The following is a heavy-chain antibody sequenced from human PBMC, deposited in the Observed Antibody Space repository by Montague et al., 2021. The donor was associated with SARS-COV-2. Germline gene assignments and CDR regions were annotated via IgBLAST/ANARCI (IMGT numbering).Heavy chain of an antibody. CDR2: IYYSGST. Sequence: TLSLTCIVSGGSISSGGYYWSWIRQHPGKGLEWIGYIYYSGSTYYNPSLKSRVTISVDTSKNQFSLKLSSVTAADTAVYYCARGVDWLSHYYYYGMDVWGQGTTVTVSS. CDR1: GGSISSGGYY. CDR3: ARGVDWLSHYYYYGMDV. D-gene: IGHD3-9*01. V-gene: IGHV4-31*03. J-gene: IGHJ6*02.